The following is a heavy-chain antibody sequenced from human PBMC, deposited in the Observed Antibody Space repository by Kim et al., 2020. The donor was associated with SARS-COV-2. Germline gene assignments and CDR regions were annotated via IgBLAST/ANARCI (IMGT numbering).Heavy chain of an antibody. J-gene: IGHJ5*02. CDR2: ISYDGSNK. CDR3: ARDPEGRYYYGSGSADP. CDR1: GFTFSSYA. D-gene: IGHD3-10*01. V-gene: IGHV3-30*04. Sequence: GRSLRLSCAASGFTFSSYAMHWVRQAPGKGLEWVAVISYDGSNKYYADSVKGRFTISRDNSKNTLYLQMNSLRAEDTAVYYCARDPEGRYYYGSGSADP.